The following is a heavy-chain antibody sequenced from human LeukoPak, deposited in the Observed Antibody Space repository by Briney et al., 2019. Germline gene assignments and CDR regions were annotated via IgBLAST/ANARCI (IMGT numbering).Heavy chain of an antibody. D-gene: IGHD3-22*01. Sequence: ASVKVSCKASGYTFTSYDINWVRQAPGQGLEWMGWISAYNGNTNYAQKLQGRVTMTTDTSTSTAYMELRSLRSDDTAVYYCARDQRHTYYYDSSGYSLGDYWGQGTLVTVSS. CDR1: GYTFTSYD. CDR2: ISAYNGNT. V-gene: IGHV1-18*01. CDR3: ARDQRHTYYYDSSGYSLGDY. J-gene: IGHJ4*02.